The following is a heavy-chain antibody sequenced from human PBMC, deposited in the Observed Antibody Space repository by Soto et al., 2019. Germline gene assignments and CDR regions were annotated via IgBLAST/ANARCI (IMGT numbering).Heavy chain of an antibody. Sequence: SETLSLTCTVSGGSISSGGYYWSWIRQHPGKGLEWIGYIYFSVSTYYNPSLKSRFTILVDTSKNQFSLKLSFVTAADTAVYYCARGVTLVRGVIHTPYFDYWGQGALVTVSS. CDR2: IYFSVST. CDR3: ARGVTLVRGVIHTPYFDY. J-gene: IGHJ4*02. CDR1: GGSISSGGYY. V-gene: IGHV4-31*03. D-gene: IGHD3-10*01.